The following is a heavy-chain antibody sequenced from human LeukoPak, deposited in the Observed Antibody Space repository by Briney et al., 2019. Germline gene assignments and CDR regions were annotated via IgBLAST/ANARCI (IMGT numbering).Heavy chain of an antibody. CDR3: ARDFRVVDY. Sequence: ASVKVSCKVSGYTLTELSMHWVRQAPGKGLEWMGGFDPEDGETIYAQKFQGRVTMTRDTSISTAYMELSRLRSDDTAVYYCARDFRVVDYWGQGTLVTVSS. V-gene: IGHV1-24*01. CDR1: GYTLTELS. J-gene: IGHJ4*02. CDR2: FDPEDGET.